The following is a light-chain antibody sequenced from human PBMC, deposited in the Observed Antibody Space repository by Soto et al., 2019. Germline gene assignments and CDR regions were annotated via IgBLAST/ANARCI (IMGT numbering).Light chain of an antibody. Sequence: DIQMTQSPSSLSASLGDRVTITCRAGQGISNYLAWYQQKPGKVPKLLIYAASTLQSGVPSRFSGSGSGTDFTLTISSLQPEDVATYYCQKYNSAPRGITFGQGTRLEIK. J-gene: IGKJ5*01. CDR3: QKYNSAPRGIT. V-gene: IGKV1-27*01. CDR1: QGISNY. CDR2: AAS.